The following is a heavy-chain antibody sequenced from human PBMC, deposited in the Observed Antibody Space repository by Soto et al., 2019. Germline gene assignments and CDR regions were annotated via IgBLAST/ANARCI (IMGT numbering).Heavy chain of an antibody. V-gene: IGHV4-31*03. CDR1: GGSISSGGYY. CDR3: ARGFLEWLSHPYYGMDV. J-gene: IGHJ6*02. D-gene: IGHD3-3*01. CDR2: IYDSRTT. Sequence: SETLSLTCTVSGGSISSGGYYWSWIRQHPGKGLEWVGYIYDSRTTYYNPSLKSRVSISEDTSKNQFSLNLSSVTAADTAVYYCARGFLEWLSHPYYGMDVWGQGTTVTVSS.